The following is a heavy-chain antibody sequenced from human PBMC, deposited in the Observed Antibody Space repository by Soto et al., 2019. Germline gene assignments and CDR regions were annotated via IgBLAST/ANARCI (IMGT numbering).Heavy chain of an antibody. CDR2: IYPGDSDT. Sequence: GESLKISCKGSGYSFTSYWIGWVRQMPGKGLEWMGIIYPGDSDTRYSPSFQGQVTISADKSISTAYLQWSSLKASDTAMYYCARHRTPLRFLECSGDYGMDVWGQGTTVTVSS. J-gene: IGHJ6*02. V-gene: IGHV5-51*01. CDR3: ARHRTPLRFLECSGDYGMDV. D-gene: IGHD3-3*01. CDR1: GYSFTSYW.